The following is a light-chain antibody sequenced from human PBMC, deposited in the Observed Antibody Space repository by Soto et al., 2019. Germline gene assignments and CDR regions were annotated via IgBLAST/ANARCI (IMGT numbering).Light chain of an antibody. Sequence: EIQMTQSPSSLTASVGDRVTISCRASQGFSNSVAWYQQKPGKVPTLLLYGAYILQSGVPSRFSGSGSGTEGTLTISSLQPEDFATYYCQKYDSAPLTFGGGTKVEIK. CDR1: QGFSNS. CDR2: GAY. J-gene: IGKJ4*01. CDR3: QKYDSAPLT. V-gene: IGKV1-27*01.